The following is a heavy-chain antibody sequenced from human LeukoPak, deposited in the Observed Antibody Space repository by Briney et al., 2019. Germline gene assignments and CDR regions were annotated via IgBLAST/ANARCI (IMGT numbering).Heavy chain of an antibody. CDR3: AKQRSEVPVAASNY. Sequence: GESLRLSCGASGFTFSTSAMSWVRQAPGKGLEWVSGISGSGDSTYYVDSVKGRFTISRDNSKSTLYLHMNSLRAEDTAIYYCAKQRSEVPVAASNYWGQGTLVTVSS. J-gene: IGHJ4*02. V-gene: IGHV3-23*01. D-gene: IGHD1-14*01. CDR1: GFTFSTSA. CDR2: ISGSGDST.